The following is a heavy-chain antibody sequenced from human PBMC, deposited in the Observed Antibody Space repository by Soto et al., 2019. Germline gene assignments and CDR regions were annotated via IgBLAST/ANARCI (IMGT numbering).Heavy chain of an antibody. CDR2: ILHDGSAE. J-gene: IGHJ6*02. CDR1: GFTFTSYG. CDR3: ARSRDGYSFYFYYGMDG. Sequence: PGGSLRLACAASGFTFTSYGMHWVRQAPGKGLEWMALILHDGSAEYYADSVKGRFTISRDNSKNTLYLQMNSLRAEDTAAYYCARSRDGYSFYFYYGMDGWGQGTTVTVS. D-gene: IGHD4-4*01. V-gene: IGHV3-30*03.